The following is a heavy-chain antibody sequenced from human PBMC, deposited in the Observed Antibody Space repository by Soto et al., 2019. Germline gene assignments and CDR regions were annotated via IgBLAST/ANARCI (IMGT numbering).Heavy chain of an antibody. V-gene: IGHV3-11*01. CDR1: GFTFSDYY. CDR2: ISSSGSTI. Sequence: GGSLRLSCAASGFTFSDYYMSWIRQAPGKGLEWVSYISSSGSTIYYADSMKGRFTISRDNAKNSLYLQMNSLRAEDTAVYYCAREPSGSSSWYNAFDIWGQGTMVPVSS. D-gene: IGHD6-13*01. CDR3: AREPSGSSSWYNAFDI. J-gene: IGHJ3*02.